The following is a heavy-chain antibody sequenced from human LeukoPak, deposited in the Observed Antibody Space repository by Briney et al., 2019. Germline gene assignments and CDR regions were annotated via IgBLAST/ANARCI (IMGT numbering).Heavy chain of an antibody. CDR3: ATETNGRHYDY. V-gene: IGHV3-21*01. CDR2: IGPTGFHR. D-gene: IGHD1-14*01. Sequence: GGSLRLSCTTSGLTFSTSGFNWVRQAPAKGLEWVASIGPTGFHRYHPDSLKRRFTISRHTPNTLLYLQMDSLRAEDTAVYYCATETNGRHYDYWGQGTLLTVSS. J-gene: IGHJ4*02. CDR1: GLTFSTSG.